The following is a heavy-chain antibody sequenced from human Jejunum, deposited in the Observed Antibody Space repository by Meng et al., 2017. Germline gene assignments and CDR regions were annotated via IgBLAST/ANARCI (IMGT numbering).Heavy chain of an antibody. Sequence: GESLKISCAASGFTFSSYTMNWVRQAPGKGLDWVSSISSSSSYIYYADSVKGRFTISRDNAQNSLYLQMNSLRAEDTAVYYCARRYYFDSGDPFDYWDQGTLVTVS. CDR3: ARRYYFDSGDPFDY. D-gene: IGHD3-22*01. CDR2: ISSSSSYI. CDR1: GFTFSSYT. J-gene: IGHJ4*02. V-gene: IGHV3-21*01.